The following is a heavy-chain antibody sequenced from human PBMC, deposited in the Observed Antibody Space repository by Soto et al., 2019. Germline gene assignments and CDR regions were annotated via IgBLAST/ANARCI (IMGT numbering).Heavy chain of an antibody. V-gene: IGHV3-15*01. J-gene: IGHJ4*02. D-gene: IGHD3-22*01. CDR2: IKSKTDGGTT. CDR3: TAHLITMIVAQSDY. CDR1: GFTFSNAW. Sequence: EVQLVESGGGLVKPGGSLRLSCAASGFTFSNAWMSWVRQAPGKGLEWVGRIKSKTDGGTTDYAAPVKGRFTISRDDSTNTLYLQTNSLKTVDTAVYYCTAHLITMIVAQSDYWGQGTLFSVSS.